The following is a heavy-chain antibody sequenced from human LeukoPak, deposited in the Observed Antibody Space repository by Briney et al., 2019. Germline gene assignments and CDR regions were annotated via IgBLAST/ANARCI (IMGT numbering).Heavy chain of an antibody. J-gene: IGHJ6*03. D-gene: IGHD3/OR15-3a*01. V-gene: IGHV1-18*01. Sequence: GASVKVSCKASGYTFTSYDISWVRQAPGQGLEWMGWISGLNGNTNYTQKLQGRVTLTTDTSTNTAYMELRSLRSDDTAVYYCARDVGRDWSPKSGYYYYYMDVWGKGTTVTISS. CDR2: ISGLNGNT. CDR3: ARDVGRDWSPKSGYYYYYMDV. CDR1: GYTFTSYD.